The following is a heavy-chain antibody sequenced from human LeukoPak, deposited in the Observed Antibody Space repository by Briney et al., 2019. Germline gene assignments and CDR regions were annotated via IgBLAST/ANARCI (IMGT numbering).Heavy chain of an antibody. CDR1: GVSIRSHY. J-gene: IGHJ4*02. V-gene: IGHV4-59*11. CDR3: ARDGEGDEGWDY. Sequence: SETLSLTCTVSGVSIRSHYWIWIRQPPGKGLEWIGHISYSGSTIYNPSLKSRVTILPDTSKNQFSLRLSSVTAADTAVYYCARDGEGDEGWDYWGREPWSPSPQ. CDR2: ISYSGST. D-gene: IGHD7-27*01.